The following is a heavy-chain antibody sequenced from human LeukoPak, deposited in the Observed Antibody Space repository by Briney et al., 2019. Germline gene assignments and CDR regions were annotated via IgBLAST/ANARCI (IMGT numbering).Heavy chain of an antibody. V-gene: IGHV1-2*06. CDR3: ARDQLYNN. J-gene: IGHJ4*02. CDR2: INPNSGGT. D-gene: IGHD1-1*01. Sequence: GASGKVSCKASGYTCTVYYMHWVRQAPGQGLELMGRINPNSGGTNYAQKFQGRVTMTRDTSISTAYMELSRLRSDDTAVYYCARDQLYNNWGQGTLFSVSS. CDR1: GYTCTVYY.